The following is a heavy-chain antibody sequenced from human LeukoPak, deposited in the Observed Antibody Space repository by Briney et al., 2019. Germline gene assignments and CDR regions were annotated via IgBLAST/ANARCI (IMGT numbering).Heavy chain of an antibody. V-gene: IGHV4-61*02. CDR2: IYTTGST. D-gene: IGHD6-13*01. Sequence: PSETLSLTCTVSGGSISSGLYYWNWIRQPAGKGREWIGRIYTTGSTNYNPSLKSRLTISLDTSKDLFSLSLTSVTAADTAVYYCARASSWYFGRFDPWGQGTLVTVSS. CDR3: ARASSWYFGRFDP. J-gene: IGHJ5*02. CDR1: GGSISSGLYY.